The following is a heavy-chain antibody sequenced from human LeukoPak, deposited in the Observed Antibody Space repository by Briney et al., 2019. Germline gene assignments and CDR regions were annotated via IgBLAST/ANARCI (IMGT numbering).Heavy chain of an antibody. V-gene: IGHV1-2*02. CDR3: ARERITMVRGVLSGMDV. D-gene: IGHD3-10*01. CDR1: GYTFTGYY. J-gene: IGHJ6*02. Sequence: ASVKVSCKASGYTFTGYYMHWVRQAPGQGLEWMGWINPNSGGTNYAQKFQGRVTMTRDTSTSTAYMEPSRLRSDDTAVYYCARERITMVRGVLSGMDVWGQGTTVTVSS. CDR2: INPNSGGT.